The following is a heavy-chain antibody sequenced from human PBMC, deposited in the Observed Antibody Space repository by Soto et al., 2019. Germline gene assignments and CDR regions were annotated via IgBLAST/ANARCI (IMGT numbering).Heavy chain of an antibody. D-gene: IGHD1-26*01. CDR2: SRNRVNSHTT. CDR3: TRGLLGGAPSYTFHGMDV. Sequence: EVQRVESGGGLVQPGGSLRHSCAASGFTFSDHYMDWVRQAPGKGLEWVARSRNRVNSHTTEYAASVKGRFTISRDESKSSLYLQMNSLKIEDTAVYYCTRGLLGGAPSYTFHGMDVWGQGTRVTVSS. J-gene: IGHJ6*01. V-gene: IGHV3-72*01. CDR1: GFTFSDHY.